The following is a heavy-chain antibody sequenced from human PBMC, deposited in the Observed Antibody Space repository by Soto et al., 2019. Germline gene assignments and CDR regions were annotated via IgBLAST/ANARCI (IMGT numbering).Heavy chain of an antibody. CDR1: GGSISSYY. CDR3: ARYKPNYDILTGYAPRRHYKRAFDI. D-gene: IGHD3-9*01. J-gene: IGHJ3*02. CDR2: IYYSGST. V-gene: IGHV4-59*01. Sequence: PSETLSLTCTVSGGSISSYYWSWIRQPPGKGLEWIGYIYYSGSTNYNPSLKSRVTISVDTSKNQFSLKLSSVTAADTAVYYCARYKPNYDILTGYAPRRHYKRAFDIWGQGTMVTVSS.